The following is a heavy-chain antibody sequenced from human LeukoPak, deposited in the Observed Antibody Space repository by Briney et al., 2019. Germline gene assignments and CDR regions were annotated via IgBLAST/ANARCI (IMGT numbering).Heavy chain of an antibody. CDR3: ARPLYDYVWGSYRQQAFDI. Sequence: PSETLSLTCAVYGGSFSGYYWSWIRQPPGKGLEWIGEINHSGSTNYNPSLKSRVTISVDTSKNQFSLKLSSVTAADTAVYYCARPLYDYVWGSYRQQAFDIWGQGTMVTVSS. CDR1: GGSFSGYY. D-gene: IGHD3-16*02. J-gene: IGHJ3*02. V-gene: IGHV4-34*01. CDR2: INHSGST.